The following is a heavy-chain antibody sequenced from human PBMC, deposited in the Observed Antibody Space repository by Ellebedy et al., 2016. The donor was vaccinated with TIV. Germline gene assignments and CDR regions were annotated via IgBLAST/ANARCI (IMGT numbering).Heavy chain of an antibody. CDR2: IYYNGRT. V-gene: IGHV4-59*02. CDR1: GFTVSNNY. J-gene: IGHJ3*01. CDR3: AREGEGSRDDAFDL. D-gene: IGHD5-24*01. Sequence: MPGGSLRLSCAASGFTVSNNYMSWLRQSPGKGLEWIGYIYYNGRTNYNPSLKSRVTMSLDTSKKQFSLKLTSVTAADTAVYYCAREGEGSRDDAFDLWGQGTMVTVSS.